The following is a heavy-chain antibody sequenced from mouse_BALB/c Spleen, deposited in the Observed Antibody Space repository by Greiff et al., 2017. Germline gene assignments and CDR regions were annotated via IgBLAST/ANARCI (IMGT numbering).Heavy chain of an antibody. D-gene: IGHD1-2*01. CDR2: ISSGSSTI. CDR3: ARGYYGYPFDY. V-gene: IGHV5-17*02. J-gene: IGHJ2*01. CDR1: GFTFSSFG. Sequence: EVQRVESGGGLVQPGGSRKLSCAASGFTFSSFGMHWVRQAPEKGLEWVAYISSGSSTIYYADTVKGRFTISRDNPKNTLFLQMTSLRSEDTAMYYCARGYYGYPFDYWGQGTTLTVSS.